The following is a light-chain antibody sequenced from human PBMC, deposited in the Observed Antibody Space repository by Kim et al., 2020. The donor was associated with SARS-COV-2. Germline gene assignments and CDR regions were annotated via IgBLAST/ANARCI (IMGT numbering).Light chain of an antibody. CDR3: AAWDDSLNGRGV. CDR2: SNN. V-gene: IGLV1-44*01. CDR1: RSTSGSNT. Sequence: QTVTISCSGSRSTSGSNTVNWYQQLPGTAPKLLIYSNNRRPSGVPDRFSGSKSGTSASLAISGLQSEDEADYYCAAWDDSLNGRGVFGGGTQLTVL. J-gene: IGLJ2*01.